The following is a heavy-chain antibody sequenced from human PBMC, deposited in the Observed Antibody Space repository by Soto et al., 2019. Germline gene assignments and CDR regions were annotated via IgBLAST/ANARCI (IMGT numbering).Heavy chain of an antibody. V-gene: IGHV4-61*01. J-gene: IGHJ5*02. Sequence: TLSLTCTVSGGSVSSGSYYWSWIRQPPGKGLEWIGYIYYSGSTNYNPSLKSRVTISVDTSKNQFSLKLSSVTAADTAVYYCAREGQHYYGSGSYYNGYNWFDPWGQGTLVTVSS. CDR2: IYYSGST. CDR3: AREGQHYYGSGSYYNGYNWFDP. D-gene: IGHD3-10*01. CDR1: GGSVSSGSYY.